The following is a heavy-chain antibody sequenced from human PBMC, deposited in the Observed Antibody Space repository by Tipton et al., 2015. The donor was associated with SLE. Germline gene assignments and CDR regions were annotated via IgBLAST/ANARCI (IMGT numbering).Heavy chain of an antibody. J-gene: IGHJ4*02. D-gene: IGHD3-22*01. CDR2: IYSSGTP. Sequence: GSLRLSCAASGFTFSNYEMNWVRQAPGKGLEWLAVIYSSGTPQYAESVKDRFIISRDNYRNTLFLEINSLRLDDTAIYYCARNGAGYYSAGYFDDWGPGTQVSVS. V-gene: IGHV3-66*01. CDR3: ARNGAGYYSAGYFDD. CDR1: GFTFSNYE.